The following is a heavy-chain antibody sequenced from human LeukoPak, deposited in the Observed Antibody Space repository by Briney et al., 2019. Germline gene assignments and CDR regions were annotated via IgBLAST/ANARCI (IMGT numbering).Heavy chain of an antibody. D-gene: IGHD2-2*01. CDR1: GYTFTSYY. CDR3: ARVGYCSSSSCLSYFDY. V-gene: IGHV1-46*01. Sequence: ASVKVSCKASGYTFTSYYMHWVRQAPGQGLEWMGIINPSGGSTSYAQKFQGRVTMTRDTSTSTVYMELSSLRSEDTAVYYCARVGYCSSSSCLSYFDYWGQGTLVTVSS. CDR2: INPSGGST. J-gene: IGHJ4*02.